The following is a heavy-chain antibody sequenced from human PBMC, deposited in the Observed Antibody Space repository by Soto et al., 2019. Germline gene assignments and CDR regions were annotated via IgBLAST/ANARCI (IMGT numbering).Heavy chain of an antibody. D-gene: IGHD3-10*01. Sequence: LRLSCAASGFTFNTYAMSWVRQAPGKGLEWVSAISVSGGSTYYADSVKGRFTISRDNSKNTLYLQMNSLRAEDTAVYYCAKGYGSGTYGRVFDYWGQGTLVTVSS. J-gene: IGHJ4*02. CDR3: AKGYGSGTYGRVFDY. V-gene: IGHV3-23*01. CDR2: ISVSGGST. CDR1: GFTFNTYA.